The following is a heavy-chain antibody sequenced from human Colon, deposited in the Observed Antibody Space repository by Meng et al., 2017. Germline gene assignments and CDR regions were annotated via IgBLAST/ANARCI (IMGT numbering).Heavy chain of an antibody. Sequence: QLQESGPGLVKPSETLSLICTVSGGSINSYFCSWFRQPPGKGLEWIGYIYYSGSTNYNPSLKSRVTISKDTSKNQFSLKLSSVTATDTAVYYCATHVYSGYDWPGYWGQGTLVTVSS. CDR1: GGSINSYF. D-gene: IGHD5-12*01. CDR3: ATHVYSGYDWPGY. J-gene: IGHJ4*02. V-gene: IGHV4-59*08. CDR2: IYYSGST.